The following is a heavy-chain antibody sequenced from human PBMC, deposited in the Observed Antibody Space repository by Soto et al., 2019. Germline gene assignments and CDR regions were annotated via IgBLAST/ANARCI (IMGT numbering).Heavy chain of an antibody. Sequence: QVQLVQSGAEVKKPGASVKVSCKASGYTFTSYGISWVRQAPGQGLEWMGWFSAYNGNTNYAQKLQGRVTMTTDTSTSTAYVELRSLRSDGTAVYYCARALVRYCTNGVCYTRAFDIWGQGTMVTVSS. CDR3: ARALVRYCTNGVCYTRAFDI. J-gene: IGHJ3*02. CDR1: GYTFTSYG. V-gene: IGHV1-18*04. D-gene: IGHD2-8*01. CDR2: FSAYNGNT.